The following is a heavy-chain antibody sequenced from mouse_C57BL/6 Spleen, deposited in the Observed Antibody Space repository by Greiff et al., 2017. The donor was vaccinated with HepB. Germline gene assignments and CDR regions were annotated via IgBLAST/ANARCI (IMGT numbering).Heavy chain of an antibody. J-gene: IGHJ4*01. CDR3: ARSGTGAMDY. D-gene: IGHD3-3*01. V-gene: IGHV1-58*01. Sequence: AQLQLSGAELVRPGSSAKMSCKTSGYTFLSYGINWVKQRPGHGLEWIGYIYIGNGYTEYNATFKGKATLTSDSSSSTAYMQPSSLTSDDSAIYFCARSGTGAMDYWGQGTSVTVSS. CDR1: GYTFLSYG. CDR2: IYIGNGYT.